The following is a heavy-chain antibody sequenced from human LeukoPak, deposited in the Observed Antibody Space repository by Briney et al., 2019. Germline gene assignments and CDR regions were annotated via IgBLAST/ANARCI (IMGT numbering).Heavy chain of an antibody. CDR2: ISGSGGST. J-gene: IGHJ4*02. Sequence: PGGSLRLSCTASGFTFSTYAMSWVRQTPGEGLEWVSSISGSGGSTYYADSVEGRFTMSRDNSKKTLYLQMDSLRAEDTAVYYCAKDRLSSGYLSSLDFWAQGTLVTVSS. V-gene: IGHV3-23*01. CDR1: GFTFSTYA. D-gene: IGHD3-22*01. CDR3: AKDRLSSGYLSSLDF.